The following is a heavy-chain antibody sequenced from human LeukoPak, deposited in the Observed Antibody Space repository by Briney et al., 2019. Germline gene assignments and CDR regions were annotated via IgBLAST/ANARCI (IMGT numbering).Heavy chain of an antibody. CDR2: ISSSSSYI. CDR1: GFTFSSYS. Sequence: GGSLRLSCAASGFTFSSYSMNWVRQAPGKGLEWVSSISSSSSYIYYADSVKGRFTISRDNAKNSLYLQMNSLRAEDTAVYYRARDGERGYYFDYWGQGTLVTVSS. CDR3: ARDGERGYYFDY. J-gene: IGHJ4*02. V-gene: IGHV3-21*01. D-gene: IGHD1-26*01.